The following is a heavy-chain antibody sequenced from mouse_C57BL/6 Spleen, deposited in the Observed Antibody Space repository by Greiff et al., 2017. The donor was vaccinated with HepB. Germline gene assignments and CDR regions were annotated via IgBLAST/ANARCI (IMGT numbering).Heavy chain of an antibody. CDR1: GYSITSGYY. CDR3: ARGSNYDWFAY. CDR2: ISYDGSN. V-gene: IGHV3-6*01. J-gene: IGHJ3*01. Sequence: VQLKESGPGLVKPSQSLSLTCSVTGYSITSGYYWNWIRQFPGNKLEWMGYISYDGSNNYNPSLKNRISITRDTSKNQFFLKLNSVTTEDTATYYCARGSNYDWFAYWGQGTLVTVSA. D-gene: IGHD2-5*01.